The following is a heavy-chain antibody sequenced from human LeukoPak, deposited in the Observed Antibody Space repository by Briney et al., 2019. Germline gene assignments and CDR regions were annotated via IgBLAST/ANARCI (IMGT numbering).Heavy chain of an antibody. Sequence: PGGSLRLSCAASGFSLSHYSVTWVRQASGKGLEWVSYIGVTGSPTYYADSVKARFTISRDDAKESLYLQMNSLRAEDTAVYYCAREATMVRGVPDYWGQGTLVTVSS. CDR3: AREATMVRGVPDY. CDR1: GFSLSHYS. D-gene: IGHD3-10*01. V-gene: IGHV3-48*01. CDR2: IGVTGSPT. J-gene: IGHJ4*02.